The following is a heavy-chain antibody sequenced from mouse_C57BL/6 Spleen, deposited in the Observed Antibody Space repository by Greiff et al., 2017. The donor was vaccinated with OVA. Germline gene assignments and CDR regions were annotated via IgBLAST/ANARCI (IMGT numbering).Heavy chain of an antibody. CDR2: IDPEDGET. D-gene: IGHD1-1*01. J-gene: IGHJ2*01. Sequence: VQLQQSGAELVKPGASVKLSCTASGFNLKLKPLHWVKQRTEQGLEWIGRIDPEDGETKYAPKFQGKATITADTSSNTAYLQLSSLTSEDTAVYYCARDGTVVATSHFDYWGQGTTLTVSS. CDR1: GFNLKLKP. V-gene: IGHV14-2*01. CDR3: ARDGTVVATSHFDY.